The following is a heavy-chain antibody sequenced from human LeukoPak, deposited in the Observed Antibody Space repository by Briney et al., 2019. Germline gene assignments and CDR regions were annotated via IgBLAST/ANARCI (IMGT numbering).Heavy chain of an antibody. CDR2: ISSSGSTI. V-gene: IGHV3-48*03. D-gene: IGHD3-9*01. Sequence: GGSLRLSCAASGFTFSSYEMNWVRQAPGKGLEWVSYISSSGSTIYYADSVKGRLTISRDNAKNSLYLQMNSLRAEDTAVYYCARQDYDILTGYYRYFDYWGQGTLVTVSS. CDR3: ARQDYDILTGYYRYFDY. J-gene: IGHJ4*02. CDR1: GFTFSSYE.